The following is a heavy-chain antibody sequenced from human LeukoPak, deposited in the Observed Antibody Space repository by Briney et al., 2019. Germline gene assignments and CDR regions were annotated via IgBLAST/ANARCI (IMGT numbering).Heavy chain of an antibody. J-gene: IGHJ3*02. Sequence: SETLSLTCTVSGGSISSSSYYWSWIRQPPGKGLEWIGYIYYSGSTNYNPSLKSRVTVSVDTSKNQFSLKLSSVTAADTAVYYCAREVDYYDSSGYSTVAFDIWGQGTMVTVSS. CDR3: AREVDYYDSSGYSTVAFDI. CDR2: IYYSGST. CDR1: GGSISSSSYY. V-gene: IGHV4-61*01. D-gene: IGHD3-22*01.